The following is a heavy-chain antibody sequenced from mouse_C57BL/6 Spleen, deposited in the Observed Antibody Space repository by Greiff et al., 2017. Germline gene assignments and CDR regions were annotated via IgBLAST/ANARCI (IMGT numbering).Heavy chain of an antibody. D-gene: IGHD5-5*01. V-gene: IGHV1-64*01. J-gene: IGHJ4*01. CDR3: LPTLDDYAMDY. CDR2: IHPNSGST. CDR1: GYTFTSYW. Sequence: QVQLKQPGAELVKPGASVKLSCKASGYTFTSYWMHWVKQRPGQGLEWIGMIHPNSGSTNYNEKFKSKATLTVDKSSSTAYMQRSSLTSEDSAVYYCLPTLDDYAMDYWGQGTSVTVSS.